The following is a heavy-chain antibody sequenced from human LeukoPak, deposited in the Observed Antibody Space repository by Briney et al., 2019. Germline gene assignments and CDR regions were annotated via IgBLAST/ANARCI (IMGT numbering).Heavy chain of an antibody. J-gene: IGHJ4*02. CDR3: ARDWNRDGYNLSPD. CDR2: ISYDGSNK. Sequence: GGSLRLSCAASGFTFNSFAMHWVRQAPGKRLEWVAVISYDGSNKYSADSVKGRFTISRDNSKNTLYLQTNSLRAEDTAVYYCARDWNRDGYNLSPDWGQGTLVTVSS. CDR1: GFTFNSFA. V-gene: IGHV3-30*04. D-gene: IGHD5-24*01.